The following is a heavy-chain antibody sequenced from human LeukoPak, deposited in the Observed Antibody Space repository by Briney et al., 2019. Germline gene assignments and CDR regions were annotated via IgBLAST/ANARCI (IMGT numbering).Heavy chain of an antibody. CDR3: GRDQGYGGTCDN. V-gene: IGHV3-7*01. CDR2: IKEDGSDK. CDR1: GFTFSTYW. J-gene: IGHJ4*02. Sequence: GGPLRLSCEASGFTFSTYWMGWVRHAPGKALEWVAKIKEDGSDKQYVDSVKGRFTISRDNAKNSLQLQMDSLRVEDTAVYYCGRDQGYGGTCDNWGQGTLVTVSS. D-gene: IGHD4-23*01.